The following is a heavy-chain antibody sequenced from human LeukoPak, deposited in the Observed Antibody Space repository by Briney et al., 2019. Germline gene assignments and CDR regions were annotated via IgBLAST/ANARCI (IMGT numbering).Heavy chain of an antibody. Sequence: PSETLSLTCTVSGGSISSSSYYWGWIRQPPGKGLEWIGSIYCSGSTYYNPSLKSRVTISVDTSKNQFSLKLSSVTAADTAVYYCARRSSWQQLGWFDPWGQGTLVTVSS. CDR2: IYCSGST. J-gene: IGHJ5*02. CDR1: GGSISSSSYY. CDR3: ARRSSWQQLGWFDP. V-gene: IGHV4-39*07. D-gene: IGHD6-13*01.